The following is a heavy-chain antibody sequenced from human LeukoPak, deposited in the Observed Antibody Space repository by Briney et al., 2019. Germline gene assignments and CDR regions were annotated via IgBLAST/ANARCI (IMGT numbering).Heavy chain of an antibody. J-gene: IGHJ4*02. Sequence: GGSLRLSCAASGFTFSSYAMSWVRQAPGKGLEWVSAISGSGGSTYYADSVKGRFTISRDNSKNTLYLQMNSLRAEDTAVYYCAKDYCCSTSCYGELGGDYWGQGTLVTVSS. CDR2: ISGSGGST. CDR3: AKDYCCSTSCYGELGGDY. CDR1: GFTFSSYA. V-gene: IGHV3-23*01. D-gene: IGHD2-2*01.